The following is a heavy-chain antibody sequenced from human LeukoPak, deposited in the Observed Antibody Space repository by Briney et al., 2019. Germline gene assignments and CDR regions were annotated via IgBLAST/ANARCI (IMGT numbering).Heavy chain of an antibody. V-gene: IGHV2-5*02. CDR2: IYWDDDK. D-gene: IGHD2-2*01. CDR1: GFSLSTSGVG. J-gene: IGHJ4*02. Sequence: SGPTLVNPTQTLTLTCTFSGFSLSTSGVGVGWIRQPPGKALEWPALIYWDDDKRYSPSLKSRLTITKDNFKNQVVLTMTNMDPVDTATYYCAHRGPYCSSTSCYSDWGQGTLVTVSS. CDR3: AHRGPYCSSTSCYSD.